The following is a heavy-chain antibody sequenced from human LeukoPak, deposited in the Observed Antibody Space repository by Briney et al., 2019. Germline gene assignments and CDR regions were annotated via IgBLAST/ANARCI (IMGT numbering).Heavy chain of an antibody. CDR1: GFTFSSYS. Sequence: GGSLRLSCAASGFTFSSYSMNWVRQAPGKGLEWVAVISYDGSNKNYADSVKGRFTISRDNSKNTLYLQMNSLRAEDTAVYYCVGVVSYYYGMDVWGQGTTVTVSS. J-gene: IGHJ6*02. D-gene: IGHD3-3*01. CDR2: ISYDGSNK. V-gene: IGHV3-30*03. CDR3: VGVVSYYYGMDV.